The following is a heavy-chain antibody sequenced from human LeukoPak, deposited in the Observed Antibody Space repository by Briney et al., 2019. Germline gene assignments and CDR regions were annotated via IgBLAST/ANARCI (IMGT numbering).Heavy chain of an antibody. J-gene: IGHJ4*02. CDR3: ARHDDYGDYAGDY. V-gene: IGHV4-39*01. CDR2: IYYSGST. CDR1: GGSISSSSYY. Sequence: SETLSLTCTVSGGSISSSSYYWGWLRQPPGKGLEWIGSIYYSGSTYYNPSLKSRFTISVDTSKNQFSLKLSSVTAADTAVYYCARHDDYGDYAGDYWGQGTLVTVSS. D-gene: IGHD4-17*01.